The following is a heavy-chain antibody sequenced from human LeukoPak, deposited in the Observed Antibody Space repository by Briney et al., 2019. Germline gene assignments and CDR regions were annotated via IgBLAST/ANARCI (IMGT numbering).Heavy chain of an antibody. CDR2: INHSGST. CDR1: GGSFSGYY. V-gene: IGHV4-34*01. D-gene: IGHD3-10*01. J-gene: IGHJ4*02. CDR3: ARGARTYYWGRFDY. Sequence: PSETLSLTCAVYGGSFSGYYWSWVRQPPEKGLEWIGEINHSGSTNYNPSLKSRVTISVDTSKNQFSLELTSVTAADTAVYYCARGARTYYWGRFDYWGQGTLVTVSS.